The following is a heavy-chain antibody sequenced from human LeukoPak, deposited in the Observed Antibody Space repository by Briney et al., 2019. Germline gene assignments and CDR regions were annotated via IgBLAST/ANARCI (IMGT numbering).Heavy chain of an antibody. J-gene: IGHJ5*02. D-gene: IGHD2-2*01. CDR2: IGGSGGST. Sequence: PGGSLRLSCAASGFTFSSYAMSWVRQAPGKGLEWVSAIGGSGGSTYYADSVKGRFTISRDNSKNTLYLQMNSLRAEDTAVYYCAKCKDIVVVPAALNWFDPWGQGTLVTVSS. V-gene: IGHV3-23*01. CDR1: GFTFSSYA. CDR3: AKCKDIVVVPAALNWFDP.